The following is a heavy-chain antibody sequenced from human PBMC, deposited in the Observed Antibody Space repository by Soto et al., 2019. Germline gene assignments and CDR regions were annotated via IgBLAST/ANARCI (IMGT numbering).Heavy chain of an antibody. Sequence: QVQLVQSGAEVKKPGASVKVSCKASGYTFNFYGITWVRQAPGQGLEWMGWISGFNGNTNYAADLQGRVTMTTDTSTSTAYMELRGLRSDDTALYYCARIGVSSGHESPDFDSWGQGTLVTVSS. CDR1: GYTFNFYG. CDR3: ARIGVSSGHESPDFDS. CDR2: ISGFNGNT. V-gene: IGHV1-18*01. J-gene: IGHJ4*02. D-gene: IGHD3-16*01.